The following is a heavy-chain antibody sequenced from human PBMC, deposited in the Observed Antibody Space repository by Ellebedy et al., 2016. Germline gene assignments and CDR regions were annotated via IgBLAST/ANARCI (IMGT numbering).Heavy chain of an antibody. D-gene: IGHD1-26*01. Sequence: GGSLRLXXATSGFTFSTFAMSWVRQAPGKGLEWVSSISGFDGSTYYADSVKGRFTTSRDNSKNTLFLQVNSLRAEDTAVYYCARVRVGAIDFFDYWGQGTLVTVSS. CDR2: ISGFDGST. J-gene: IGHJ4*02. CDR3: ARVRVGAIDFFDY. V-gene: IGHV3-23*01. CDR1: GFTFSTFA.